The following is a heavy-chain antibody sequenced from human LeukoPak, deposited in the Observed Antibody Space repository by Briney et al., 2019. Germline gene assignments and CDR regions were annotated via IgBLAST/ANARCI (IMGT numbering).Heavy chain of an antibody. V-gene: IGHV3-33*01. CDR3: AREYCSSTSCYHFGRSYHYYYYGMDV. D-gene: IGHD2-2*01. CDR1: GFTFSSYG. Sequence: GRSLRLSCAASGFTFSSYGMHWVRQAPGEGLEWVAVIWYDGSNKYYADSVKGRFTISRDNSKNTLYLQMNSLRAEDTAVYYCAREYCSSTSCYHFGRSYHYYYYGMDVWGQGTTVTVSS. CDR2: IWYDGSNK. J-gene: IGHJ6*02.